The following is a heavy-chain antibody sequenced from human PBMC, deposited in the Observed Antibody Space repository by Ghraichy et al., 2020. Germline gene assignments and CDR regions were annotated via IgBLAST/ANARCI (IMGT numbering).Heavy chain of an antibody. CDR3: ARATARRYYGALDV. CDR2: IYSDGST. V-gene: IGHV3-53*01. CDR1: GFIVSSNY. D-gene: IGHD3-3*01. J-gene: IGHJ6*02. Sequence: GGSLRLSCAASGFIVSSNYMTWVRQAPGKGLEWVSVIYSDGSTYYGDSVKGRFTISRDNPKNTLYLQMNSLRDEDTGVYYCARATARRYYGALDVWGQGTLVTVSS.